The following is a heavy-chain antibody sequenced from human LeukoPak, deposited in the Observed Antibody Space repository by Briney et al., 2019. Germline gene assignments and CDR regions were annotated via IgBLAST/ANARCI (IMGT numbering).Heavy chain of an antibody. CDR2: ISGDGGST. Sequence: PGGSLRLSCAASGFTFDDYAMHWVRQAPGKGLEWVSLISGDGGSTYYADSVKGRFTISRDNSKNSLYLQMNSLRDEDTAVYYCARDSYYYDSSGYEFDYWGQGTLVTVSS. CDR1: GFTFDDYA. J-gene: IGHJ4*02. CDR3: ARDSYYYDSSGYEFDY. V-gene: IGHV3-43*02. D-gene: IGHD3-22*01.